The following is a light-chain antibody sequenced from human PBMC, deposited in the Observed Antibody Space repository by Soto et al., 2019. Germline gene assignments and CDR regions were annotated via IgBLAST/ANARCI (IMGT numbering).Light chain of an antibody. CDR3: GSYTITSTLV. CDR2: DVS. J-gene: IGLJ2*01. V-gene: IGLV2-14*03. Sequence: QSSLTQPASVSGSPGQSITISCTGTSSDVGAYNYVSWYKQHPGKAPQLMIYDVSDRLAGVSDRFSGSKSGNTASLTISGLQAEDEADYYCGSYTITSTLVFGGGTQLTVL. CDR1: SSDVGAYNY.